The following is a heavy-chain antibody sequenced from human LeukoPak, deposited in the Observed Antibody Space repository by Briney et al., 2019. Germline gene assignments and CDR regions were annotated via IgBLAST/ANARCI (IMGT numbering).Heavy chain of an antibody. CDR2: ISNDGSNK. Sequence: GRSLRLSCAASGFTFSSYGIHWVRQAPGKGLEWVAVISNDGSNKYYADSVKGRFTISRDNSKNTLYLRMNSLRAEDTAVYYCAKETGRWELEWGQGTLVTVSS. CDR1: GFTFSSYG. D-gene: IGHD1-26*01. CDR3: AKETGRWELE. J-gene: IGHJ1*01. V-gene: IGHV3-30*18.